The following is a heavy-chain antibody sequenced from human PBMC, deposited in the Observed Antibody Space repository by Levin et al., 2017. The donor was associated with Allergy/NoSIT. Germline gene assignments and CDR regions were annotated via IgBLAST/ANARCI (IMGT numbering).Heavy chain of an antibody. CDR3: AREPNASYV. V-gene: IGHV4-61*01. Sequence: SETLSLTCTVPGGSVNSGSYYWSWIRQPPGKGLEWIGYIYYSGSTNYNPSLKSRVSMSVDPSNNQFCLSLTSVTAADTAMYYGAREPNASYVWGQGTMVTVSS. CDR1: GGSVNSGSYY. CDR2: IYYSGST. J-gene: IGHJ3*01.